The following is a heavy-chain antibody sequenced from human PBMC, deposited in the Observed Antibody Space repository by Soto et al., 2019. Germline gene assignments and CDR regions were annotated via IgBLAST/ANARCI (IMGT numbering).Heavy chain of an antibody. CDR3: ARGGYCSSTSCRPYYYYGMDV. CDR1: GGSISSYY. D-gene: IGHD2-2*01. CDR2: IYYSGST. Sequence: SETLSLTCTVSGGSISSYYWSWIRQPPGKGLEWIGYIYYSGSTNYNPSLKSRVTISVDTSKNQFSLKLSSVTAADTAVYYCARGGYCSSTSCRPYYYYGMDVWGQGTTVTVSS. J-gene: IGHJ6*02. V-gene: IGHV4-59*01.